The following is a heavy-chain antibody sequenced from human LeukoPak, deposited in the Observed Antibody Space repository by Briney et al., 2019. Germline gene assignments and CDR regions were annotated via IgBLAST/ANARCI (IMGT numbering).Heavy chain of an antibody. V-gene: IGHV4-34*01. CDR1: GGSFSGYY. CDR3: ARAGYCSSTSCYRYWFDP. J-gene: IGHJ5*02. Sequence: SETLSLTCAVYGGSFSGYYWSWIRQPPGKGLXXXXEINHSGSTNYNPSLKSRVTISVDTSKNQFSLKLSSVTAADTAVYYCARAGYCSSTSCYRYWFDPWGQGTLVTVSS. CDR2: INHSGST. D-gene: IGHD2-2*02.